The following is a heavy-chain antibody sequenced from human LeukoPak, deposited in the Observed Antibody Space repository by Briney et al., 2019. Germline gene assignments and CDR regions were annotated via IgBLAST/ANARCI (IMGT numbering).Heavy chain of an antibody. V-gene: IGHV4-61*02. CDR1: GGSISSGSYY. Sequence: SQTLSLTCTVSGGSISSGSYYWSWIRQPAGKGLEWIGRIYTSGSTNYNPSLKSRVTISVDTSKNQFSLKLSSVTAADTAVYYCARGLYCGGDCLTLVYWGQGTLVTVSS. D-gene: IGHD2-21*02. CDR2: IYTSGST. CDR3: ARGLYCGGDCLTLVY. J-gene: IGHJ4*02.